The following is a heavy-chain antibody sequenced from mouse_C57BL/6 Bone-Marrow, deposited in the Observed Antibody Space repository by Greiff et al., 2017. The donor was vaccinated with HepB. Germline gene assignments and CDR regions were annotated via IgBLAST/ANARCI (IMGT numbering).Heavy chain of an antibody. CDR2: VYPRSGNT. CDR3: ASPNYASIYVAYFDY. Sequence: QVQLQQSGAELARPGASVKLSCKASGYTFKSYGISWVKQRNGPGLGWIGEVYPRSGNTYYNEKFKGKATLTADKSSSTAYMELRSLTSEDSAVYFCASPNYASIYVAYFDYWGQGTTLTVSS. V-gene: IGHV1-81*01. CDR1: GYTFKSYG. J-gene: IGHJ2*01. D-gene: IGHD1-1*01.